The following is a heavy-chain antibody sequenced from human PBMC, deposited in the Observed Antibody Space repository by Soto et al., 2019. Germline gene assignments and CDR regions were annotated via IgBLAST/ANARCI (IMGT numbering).Heavy chain of an antibody. Sequence: QVQLVQSGAEVKKPGASVKVSCKASGYTFTSYDINWVRQATGQGLEWMGWMNPNSGNTGYAQKFQGRVTMTRNTSISTAYMELSSLRSADTAVYYCAGVEIAVAGNFDYWGQGTLVTVSS. CDR3: AGVEIAVAGNFDY. J-gene: IGHJ4*02. V-gene: IGHV1-8*01. CDR2: MNPNSGNT. CDR1: GYTFTSYD. D-gene: IGHD6-19*01.